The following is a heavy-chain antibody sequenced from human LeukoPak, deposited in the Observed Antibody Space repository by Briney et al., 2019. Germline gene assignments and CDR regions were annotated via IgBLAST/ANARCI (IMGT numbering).Heavy chain of an antibody. J-gene: IGHJ6*03. CDR2: ISAHNGNT. CDR3: ARSYGYNYYYYYYMDV. CDR1: GYTLMSYG. Sequence: GASVKVSCKSSGYTLMSYGISWVRQAPGQGLEWMGWISAHNGNTNYAQKLQGRVTMTTDTSTSTAYMELRSLRSDDTAVYYCARSYGYNYYYYYYMDVWGKGTTVTVSS. V-gene: IGHV1-18*01. D-gene: IGHD5-18*01.